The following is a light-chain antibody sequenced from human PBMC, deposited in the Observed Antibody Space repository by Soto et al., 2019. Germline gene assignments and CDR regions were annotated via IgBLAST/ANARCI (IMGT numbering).Light chain of an antibody. CDR3: QHRSEWPVS. V-gene: IGKV3-11*01. CDR2: DAS. J-gene: IGKJ5*01. Sequence: EIVLTQSPGTLSLSPGERATFSCRASQSVSRYLAWYQQKPGQAPRLLISDASNRATGIPARFSGSGSGTDFTLTISSLEPEDFAVYYCQHRSEWPVSFGQGTRLEIK. CDR1: QSVSRY.